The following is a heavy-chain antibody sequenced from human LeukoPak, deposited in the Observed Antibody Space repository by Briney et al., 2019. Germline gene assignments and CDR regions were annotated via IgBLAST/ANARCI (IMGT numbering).Heavy chain of an antibody. CDR1: GFTFSSYA. CDR3: AKVDRYDFWSGYYATFDY. D-gene: IGHD3-3*01. Sequence: GGSLRLSCAASGFTFSSYAMSWVRQAPGKGLEWVSAISGSGGSTYYADSVKGRFTISRDNSKNTLNLQMNSLRAEDTAVYYCAKVDRYDFWSGYYATFDYWGQGTLVTVSS. V-gene: IGHV3-23*01. CDR2: ISGSGGST. J-gene: IGHJ4*02.